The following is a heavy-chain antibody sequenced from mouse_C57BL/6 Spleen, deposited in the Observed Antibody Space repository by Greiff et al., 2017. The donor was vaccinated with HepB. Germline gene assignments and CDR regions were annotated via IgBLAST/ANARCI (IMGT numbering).Heavy chain of an antibody. V-gene: IGHV1-5*01. J-gene: IGHJ4*01. CDR3: TREGTGDAMDY. Sequence: EVQLQQSGTVLARPGASVKMSCKTSGYTFTSYWMHWVKQRPGQGLEWIGAINPGNSDTNYNEKFKGKAKLTAVTSASTAYMQLSSLTDEDSAVYYCTREGTGDAMDYWGQGTSVTVSS. CDR1: GYTFTSYW. D-gene: IGHD3-1*01. CDR2: INPGNSDT.